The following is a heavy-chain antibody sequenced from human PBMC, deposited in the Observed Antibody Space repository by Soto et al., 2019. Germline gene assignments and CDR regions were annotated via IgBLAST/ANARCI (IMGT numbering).Heavy chain of an antibody. CDR3: AKGRGAAYCFDF. V-gene: IGHV3-21*01. J-gene: IGHJ4*02. Sequence: LLVESGGGLVKPGGSLRLSCAGSGLSFSRYAMNWVRQAPGKGLEWVASISGTASHIRYADSVRGRFTISKDDAKNSLSLQMTSLRAEDTAVYFCAKGRGAAYCFDFWGRGTLVSVSS. CDR1: GLSFSRYA. CDR2: ISGTASHI. D-gene: IGHD3-10*01.